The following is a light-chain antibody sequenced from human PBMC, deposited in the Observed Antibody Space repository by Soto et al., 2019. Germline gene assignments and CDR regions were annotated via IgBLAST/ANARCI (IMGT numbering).Light chain of an antibody. CDR2: AAS. Sequence: DIHMTQSPSSLSASVGDRVTITCRASQSISSYLNWYQQKPGKAPKLLISAASSLESGVPSRFSGSGSGTDFTLTISSLQPEDFATYYCQQSYSTPRTFGQGTKVEIK. J-gene: IGKJ1*01. V-gene: IGKV1-39*01. CDR1: QSISSY. CDR3: QQSYSTPRT.